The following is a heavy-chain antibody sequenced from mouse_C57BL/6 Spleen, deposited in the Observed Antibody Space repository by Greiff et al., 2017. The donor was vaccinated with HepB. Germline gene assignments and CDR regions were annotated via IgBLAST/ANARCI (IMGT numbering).Heavy chain of an antibody. CDR2: IYPGGGYT. Sequence: VQLQQSGAELVRPGTSVKMSCKASGYTFTNYWIGWAKQRPGHGLEWIGDIYPGGGYTNYNEKFKGKATLTADKSSSTAYMQFSSLRSEDAAIYYCARRGITTVGGAMDYWGQGTAVTVSS. V-gene: IGHV1-63*01. J-gene: IGHJ4*01. D-gene: IGHD1-1*01. CDR3: ARRGITTVGGAMDY. CDR1: GYTFTNYW.